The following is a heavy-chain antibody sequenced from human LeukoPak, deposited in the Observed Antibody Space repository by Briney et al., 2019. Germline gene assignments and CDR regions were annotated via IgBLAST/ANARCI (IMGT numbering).Heavy chain of an antibody. CDR2: ISGSGQYT. CDR1: LFTFRTYA. D-gene: IGHD1-14*01. Sequence: PGGSLRLACVASLFTFRTYAISWVRQAPGNWLQLLSSISGSGQYTYSACTVSGRFTIARDNTTNTLYLEMNSLRAEDTAIYYCASQPGVEGDQVYFQPWGPGTLVTVSS. CDR3: ASQPGVEGDQVYFQP. V-gene: IGHV3-23*01. J-gene: IGHJ1*01.